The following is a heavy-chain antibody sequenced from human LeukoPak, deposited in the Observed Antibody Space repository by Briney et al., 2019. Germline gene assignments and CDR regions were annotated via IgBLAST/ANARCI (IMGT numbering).Heavy chain of an antibody. J-gene: IGHJ6*02. CDR1: GYTFTNYG. CDR3: ARSYGAFEGATYYYYGMDV. D-gene: IGHD3-10*01. CDR2: INTNTGNP. V-gene: IGHV7-4-1*02. Sequence: ASVKVSCKASGYTFTNYGLSWVRQAPGQGLEWMGWINTNTGNPKSAQGFTERFVCSLDASVSTAYLQISSLKAADTAVYYCARSYGAFEGATYYYYGMDVWGQGTTVTVSS.